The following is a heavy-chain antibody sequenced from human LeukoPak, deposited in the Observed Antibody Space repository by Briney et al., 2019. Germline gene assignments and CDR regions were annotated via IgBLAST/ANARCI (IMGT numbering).Heavy chain of an antibody. J-gene: IGHJ4*02. CDR2: IHYSGST. CDR3: ARLLSTSRSTPGAVDY. CDR1: GFTFSSYA. V-gene: IGHV4-39*01. Sequence: GSLRLSCAASGFTFSSYAMSWVRQAPGKGLEWIGSIHYSGSTYYNSSLKSRVTISVDTSKTQFSLKLSSVTAADTAVYYCARLLSTSRSTPGAVDYWGQGTLVTVSS. D-gene: IGHD2-2*01.